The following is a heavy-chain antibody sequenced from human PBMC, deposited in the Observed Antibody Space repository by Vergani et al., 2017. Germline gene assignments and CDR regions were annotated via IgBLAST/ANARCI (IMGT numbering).Heavy chain of an antibody. CDR1: GYSFTSYW. J-gene: IGHJ3*02. CDR3: ARIHSGNSMNDAFDI. Sequence: EVQLVQSGAEVKKPGESLRISCKGSGYSFTSYWISWVRQMPGKGLEWMGRIDPSDSYTKYSPSFQGHVTISADKSISTAYLQWSSLKASDTAMYYCARIHSGNSMNDAFDIWGQGTMVTVSS. CDR2: IDPSDSYT. V-gene: IGHV5-10-1*03. D-gene: IGHD4-23*01.